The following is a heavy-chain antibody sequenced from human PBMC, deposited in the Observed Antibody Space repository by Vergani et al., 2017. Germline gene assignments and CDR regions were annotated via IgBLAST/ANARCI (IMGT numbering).Heavy chain of an antibody. CDR2: IYYSGST. J-gene: IGHJ5*02. Sequence: QLQLQESGPGLVKPSETLSLTCTVSGGSISSSSYYWGWIRQPPGKGLEWIGSIYYSGSTYYNPSLKSRVTISVDTSKNQFYLKLSSVTAADTAVYYCARHLDIVVVPAVGWFDPWGQGTLVTVSS. CDR3: ARHLDIVVVPAVGWFDP. D-gene: IGHD2-2*03. V-gene: IGHV4-39*01. CDR1: GGSISSSSYY.